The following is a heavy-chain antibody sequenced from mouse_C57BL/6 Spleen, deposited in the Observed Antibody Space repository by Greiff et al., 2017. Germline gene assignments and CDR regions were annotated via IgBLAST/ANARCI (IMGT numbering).Heavy chain of an antibody. J-gene: IGHJ2*01. CDR2: IYPGSGST. Sequence: QVQLQQPGAELVKPGASVKMSCKASGYTFTSYWITWVKQRPGQGLEWIGDIYPGSGSTNYNEKFKSKATLTVDTSSSTAYMQLSSMTSEDSAVYYCARKGTMVVGDYWGQGTTLTVSS. D-gene: IGHD2-1*01. V-gene: IGHV1-55*01. CDR1: GYTFTSYW. CDR3: ARKGTMVVGDY.